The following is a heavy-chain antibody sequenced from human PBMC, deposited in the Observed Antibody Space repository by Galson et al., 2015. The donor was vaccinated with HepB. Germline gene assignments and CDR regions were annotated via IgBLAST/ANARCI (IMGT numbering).Heavy chain of an antibody. CDR1: GYAFTTYA. CDR2: INTNTGNP. V-gene: IGHV7-4-1*02. D-gene: IGHD2-15*01. Sequence: SCKASGYAFTTYAMNWVRQAPGQGLEWMGGINTNTGNPTYAQGFTGRFVFSLDTSVSTAYLQISSLKAEDTAVYYCARDPGYCSGGSCYSRRFYYFDYWGQGTLVTVSS. CDR3: ARDPGYCSGGSCYSRRFYYFDY. J-gene: IGHJ4*02.